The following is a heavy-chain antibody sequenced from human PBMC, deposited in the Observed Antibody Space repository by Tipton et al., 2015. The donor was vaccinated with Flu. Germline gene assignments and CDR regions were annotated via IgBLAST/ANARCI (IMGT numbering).Heavy chain of an antibody. CDR3: ARDHPEYVDNPQWYFDQ. CDR2: ISSSAKTI. J-gene: IGHJ2*01. Sequence: SLRLSCTASGFTFSYYEMNWVRQAPGKGLEWVAHISSSAKTIHYADSVKGRFTVSRDNDKSLLYLQMNSLRPEDTGVYFCARDHPEYVDNPQWYFDQWGGGPLVDVSS. CDR1: GFTFSYYE. V-gene: IGHV3-48*03. D-gene: IGHD3-16*01.